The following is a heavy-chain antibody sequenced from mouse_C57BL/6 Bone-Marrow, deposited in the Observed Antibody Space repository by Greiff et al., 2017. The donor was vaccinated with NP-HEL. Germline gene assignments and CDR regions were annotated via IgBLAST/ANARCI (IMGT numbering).Heavy chain of an antibody. J-gene: IGHJ1*03. D-gene: IGHD2-3*01. CDR3: ARWALYDGHHWYFDV. Sequence: EVQLQQSGPELVKPGASVKISCKASGYTFTDYYMNWVKQSHGKSLEWIGDINPNNGGTSYNQKFKGKATLTVDKSSSTAYMELRSLTSEDSAVYYCARWALYDGHHWYFDVWGTGTTVTVSS. CDR2: INPNNGGT. V-gene: IGHV1-26*01. CDR1: GYTFTDYY.